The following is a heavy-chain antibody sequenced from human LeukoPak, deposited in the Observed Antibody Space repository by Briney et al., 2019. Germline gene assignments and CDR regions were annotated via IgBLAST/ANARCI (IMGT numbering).Heavy chain of an antibody. D-gene: IGHD4-17*01. CDR1: GDSFSSHY. J-gene: IGHJ3*02. CDR3: ARDLVTVTKGFDI. CDR2: ISYIGTT. V-gene: IGHV4-59*11. Sequence: KSSETLSRNCAVSGDSFSSHYWTWIRQPPGRGLEWIGYISYIGTTNYNPSLKSRVTISIDTSKSQFSLKLSSVTTADTAVYYCARDLVTVTKGFDIWGLGTMVSVSS.